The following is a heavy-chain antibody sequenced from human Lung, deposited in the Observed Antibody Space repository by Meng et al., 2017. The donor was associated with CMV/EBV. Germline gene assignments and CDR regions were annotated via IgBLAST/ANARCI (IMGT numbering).Heavy chain of an antibody. D-gene: IGHD2/OR15-2a*01. CDR1: GFTFSFYG. V-gene: IGHV3-30*02. CDR2: IRYDGNNK. CDR3: AKDLRSLRRFYCYGMDV. Sequence: GESLKISCAASGFTFSFYGLHWVRQAPGKGLEWVAFIRYDGNNKFYADSVKGRFTISRDRSKNTLYLQMNSLRADDTAVYYCAKDLRSLRRFYCYGMDVWGQGXTVTGSS. J-gene: IGHJ6*02.